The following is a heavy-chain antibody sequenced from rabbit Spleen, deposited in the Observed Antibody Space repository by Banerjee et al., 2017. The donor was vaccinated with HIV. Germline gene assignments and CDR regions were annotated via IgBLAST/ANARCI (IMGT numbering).Heavy chain of an antibody. CDR3: ARQDVGGVSVGADYTL. J-gene: IGHJ4*01. V-gene: IGHV1S47*01. CDR1: GFDFSTYG. Sequence: QEQLVESGGGLVQPGGSLKLSCKASGFDFSTYGVSWVRQAPGKGLEWIGYIDPVFGIAVYASWVNGRFTISRNNAQNTVFLQMTSLTAADTTTYFCARQDVGGVSVGADYTLWGQGTLVTVS. CDR2: IDPVFGIA. D-gene: IGHD8-1*01.